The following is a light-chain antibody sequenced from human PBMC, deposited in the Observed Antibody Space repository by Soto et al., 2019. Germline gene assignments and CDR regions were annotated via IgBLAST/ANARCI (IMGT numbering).Light chain of an antibody. V-gene: IGLV2-14*01. J-gene: IGLJ1*01. CDR1: GSDVGGYNF. Sequence: QSVLTQPASVSGSPGQSISISCTGTGSDVGGYNFVSWYQQRPGKAPKLMIYDVYNRPSGVSNRFSGSKSGNTASLTISGLQAEDEADYYCNSYTSITTSYVFGTGTKLTVL. CDR3: NSYTSITTSYV. CDR2: DVY.